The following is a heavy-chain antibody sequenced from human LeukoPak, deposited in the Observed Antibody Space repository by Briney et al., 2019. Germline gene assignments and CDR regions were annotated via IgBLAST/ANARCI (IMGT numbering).Heavy chain of an antibody. CDR1: GYTFTGYY. D-gene: IGHD3-3*02. Sequence: ASVKVSCKASGYTFTGYYMHWVRQAPGQGLEWMGWINPNSGGTNYAQKFQGGVTMTRDTSISTAYMELSRLRSDDTAVYYCARDPAEGGICDYWGQGTLVTVSS. CDR3: ARDPAEGGICDY. CDR2: INPNSGGT. J-gene: IGHJ4*02. V-gene: IGHV1-2*02.